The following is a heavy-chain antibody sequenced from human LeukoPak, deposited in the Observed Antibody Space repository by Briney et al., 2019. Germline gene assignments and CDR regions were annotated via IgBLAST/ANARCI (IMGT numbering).Heavy chain of an antibody. CDR1: GVSISSSSYY. Sequence: PSETLSLTCTVSGVSISSSSYYWVWIRQPPGKGLEWIVSIYYSGRTYYNPSLKSRVTISVDTSKIQFSLKLSSVTAADTAVYYCARDPANYTPRYCSRTSCYFDYWGQGTLVTVSS. V-gene: IGHV4-39*07. D-gene: IGHD2-2*01. J-gene: IGHJ4*02. CDR2: IYYSGRT. CDR3: ARDPANYTPRYCSRTSCYFDY.